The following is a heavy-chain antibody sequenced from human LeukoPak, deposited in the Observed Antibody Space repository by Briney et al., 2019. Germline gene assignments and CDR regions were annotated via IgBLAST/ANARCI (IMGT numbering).Heavy chain of an antibody. CDR1: GFTFDDYA. Sequence: PGRSLRLSCAASGFTFDDYAMHWARQAPGKGLEWVSSISSSSSYIYYADSVKGRFTISRDNAKNSLYLQMNSLRAEDTAVYYCARERAVTTYYYFDYWGQGTLVTVSS. J-gene: IGHJ4*02. CDR3: ARERAVTTYYYFDY. CDR2: ISSSSSYI. D-gene: IGHD4-17*01. V-gene: IGHV3-21*01.